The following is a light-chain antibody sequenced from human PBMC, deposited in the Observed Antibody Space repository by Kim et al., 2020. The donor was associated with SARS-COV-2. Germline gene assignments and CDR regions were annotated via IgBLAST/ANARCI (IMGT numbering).Light chain of an antibody. Sequence: LSPGERATPTCRASQRVSSTYLAWYQQRPGQAPRLLMYGVSNRATGIPDRFSGSGSGTDFTLTISRLEPEDFAVYYCLQYGSSSYTFGQGTKLEI. V-gene: IGKV3-20*01. J-gene: IGKJ2*01. CDR3: LQYGSSSYT. CDR1: QRVSSTY. CDR2: GVS.